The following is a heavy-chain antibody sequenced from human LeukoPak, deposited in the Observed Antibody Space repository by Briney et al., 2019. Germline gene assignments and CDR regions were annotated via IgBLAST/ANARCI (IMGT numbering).Heavy chain of an antibody. CDR1: GYTFTGYY. CDR2: INPNSGGT. J-gene: IGHJ4*02. CDR3: ARESRIAAAGYIDY. Sequence: ASVKVSCKASGYTFTGYYMHWVRQAPGQGLEWMGWINPNSGGTNYAQKFQGRVTMTRDTSISTAYMELSRLRSEDTAVYYCARESRIAAAGYIDYWGQGTLVTVSS. V-gene: IGHV1-2*02. D-gene: IGHD6-13*01.